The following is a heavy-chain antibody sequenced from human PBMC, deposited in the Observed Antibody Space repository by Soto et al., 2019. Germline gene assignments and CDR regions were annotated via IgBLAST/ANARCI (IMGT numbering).Heavy chain of an antibody. V-gene: IGHV1-2*04. CDR3: ARESIFGPVGGYYGMDV. Sequence: GASVKVSFKASGYSFTGYYMHWVRQAPGQGLEWMGWINPNSGGTNYAQKFQGWVTMTRDTSISTAYMELSRLRSDDTAVYYCARESIFGPVGGYYGMDVWGEVTTVTVPS. CDR1: GYSFTGYY. CDR2: INPNSGGT. D-gene: IGHD3-3*01. J-gene: IGHJ6*04.